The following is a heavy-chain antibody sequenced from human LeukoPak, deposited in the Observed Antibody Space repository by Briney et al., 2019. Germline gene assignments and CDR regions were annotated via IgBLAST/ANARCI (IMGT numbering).Heavy chain of an antibody. V-gene: IGHV1-2*02. D-gene: IGHD3-22*01. Sequence: ASVKVSCKASGYTFTGYYMHWVRQAPGQGPEWMGWINPNSGGTNYAQRFQGGLTMTGDTSISTAYMELGRLRSDDTAVYYCARGGRYYYDSSGYEDYWGQGTLVTVSS. J-gene: IGHJ4*02. CDR3: ARGGRYYYDSSGYEDY. CDR2: INPNSGGT. CDR1: GYTFTGYY.